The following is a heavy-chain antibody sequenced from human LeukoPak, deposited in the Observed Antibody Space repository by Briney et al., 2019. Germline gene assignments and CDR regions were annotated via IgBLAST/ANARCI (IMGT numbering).Heavy chain of an antibody. J-gene: IGHJ4*02. CDR2: INQDGTEK. D-gene: IGHD3-10*01. Sequence: GGSLRLSCAASGFTFTTYWMTWVRQAPGKGLEWVANINQDGTEKYYVDSVKGRFTISRDNAKNSLYLQMNSLRVEDTAVYYCAKVAKYYYGSETYYFFEHWGQGTPVTAAS. CDR3: AKVAKYYYGSETYYFFEH. V-gene: IGHV3-7*01. CDR1: GFTFTTYW.